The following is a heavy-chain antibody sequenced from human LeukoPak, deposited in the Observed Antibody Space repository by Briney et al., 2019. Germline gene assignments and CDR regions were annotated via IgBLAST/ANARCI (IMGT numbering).Heavy chain of an antibody. CDR1: GGSISSGSYY. D-gene: IGHD3-22*01. CDR2: IYHSGST. CDR3: ARDPYDSSGYYIDY. Sequence: SQTLSLTCTASGGSISSGSYYWSWIRQPAGKGLEWIGEIYHSGSTNYNPSLKSRVTISVDKSKNQFSLKLSSVTAADTAVYYCARDPYDSSGYYIDYWGQGTLVTVSS. J-gene: IGHJ4*02. V-gene: IGHV4-61*09.